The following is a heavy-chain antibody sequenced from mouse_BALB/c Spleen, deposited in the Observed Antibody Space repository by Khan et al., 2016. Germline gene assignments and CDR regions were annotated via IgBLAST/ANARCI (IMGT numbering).Heavy chain of an antibody. J-gene: IGHJ2*01. CDR3: ARGMITTFYY. D-gene: IGHD2-4*01. CDR2: ISYSDST. Sequence: EVQLVESGPGLVKPSQSLSLTCTVTGYSITSDYAWNWIRQFPGNKLEWMGYISYSDSTNYNPSLKSRISITRDTSKNQFFLQLNSVTTEDTATXYSARGMITTFYYWGQCTTLTVSS. V-gene: IGHV3-2*02. CDR1: GYSITSDYA.